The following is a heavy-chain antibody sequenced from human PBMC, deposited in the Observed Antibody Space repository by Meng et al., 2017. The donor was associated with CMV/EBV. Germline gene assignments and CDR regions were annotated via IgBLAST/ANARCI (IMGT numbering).Heavy chain of an antibody. CDR3: ARGTGIVGATGPFDI. D-gene: IGHD1-26*01. Sequence: ASVKVSCKASGYTFTSYYMHWVRQAPGQGLEWMGIINPSGGSTSYAQKFQGRVTMTRDTSTSTVYMELSSLRSEDTAVYYCARGTGIVGATGPFDIWGQGTMVTVSS. CDR2: INPSGGST. J-gene: IGHJ3*02. CDR1: GYTFTSYY. V-gene: IGHV1-46*01.